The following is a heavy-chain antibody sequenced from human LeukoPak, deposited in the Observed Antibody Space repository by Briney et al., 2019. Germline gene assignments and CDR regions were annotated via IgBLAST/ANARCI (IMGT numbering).Heavy chain of an antibody. J-gene: IGHJ5*02. CDR1: GDSISSSHW. CDR3: ARRPRGVIIKNWFDP. V-gene: IGHV4-4*02. D-gene: IGHD3-10*01. CDR2: IYHSGNT. Sequence: SETLSLTCAVSGDSISSSHWWSWVRQSPGKGLEWIGEIYHSGNTNYNPSLKSRVTISVDTSKNQFSLKLSSVTAADTAVYYCARRPRGVIIKNWFDPWGQGTLVTVSS.